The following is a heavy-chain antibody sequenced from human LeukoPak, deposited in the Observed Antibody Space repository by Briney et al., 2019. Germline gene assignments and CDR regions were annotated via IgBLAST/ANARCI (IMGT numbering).Heavy chain of an antibody. D-gene: IGHD6-13*01. Sequence: PGGSLRLSCAASGFTFSDYYMSWIRQAPGKGLEWVSYISSSSSTIYYADSVKGRFTISRDNAKNSLYLQMNSLRAEDTAVYYCARERRYSSSHNWFDPWGQGTLVTVSS. CDR3: ARERRYSSSHNWFDP. CDR2: ISSSSSTI. V-gene: IGHV3-11*01. CDR1: GFTFSDYY. J-gene: IGHJ5*02.